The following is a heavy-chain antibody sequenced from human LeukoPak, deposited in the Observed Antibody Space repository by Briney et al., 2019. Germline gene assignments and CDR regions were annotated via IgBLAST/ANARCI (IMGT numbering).Heavy chain of an antibody. V-gene: IGHV4-39*01. CDR2: IYYSGST. CDR3: ARISIVGAAATAY. CDR1: GGSISSSSYY. Sequence: SETLSPTCTVSGGSISSSSYYWGWIRQPPGKGLEWIGSIYYSGSTYYNPSLKSRVTISVDTSKNQFSLKLSSVTAADTAVYYCARISIVGAAATAYWGQGTLVTVSS. D-gene: IGHD1-26*01. J-gene: IGHJ4*02.